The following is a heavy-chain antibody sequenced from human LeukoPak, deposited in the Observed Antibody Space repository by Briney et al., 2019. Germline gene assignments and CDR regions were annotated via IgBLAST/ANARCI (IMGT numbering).Heavy chain of an antibody. V-gene: IGHV4-31*03. J-gene: IGHJ4*02. Sequence: PSETLSLTCTVSGGSISSGGYYWSWIRQHPGKGLEWIGYIYYSGSTYYNPSLKSRVTISVDTSKNQFSLKLSSVTAADTAVYYCARDPYGDYPDYWGQGTLVTVSS. D-gene: IGHD4-17*01. CDR3: ARDPYGDYPDY. CDR1: GGSISSGGYY. CDR2: IYYSGST.